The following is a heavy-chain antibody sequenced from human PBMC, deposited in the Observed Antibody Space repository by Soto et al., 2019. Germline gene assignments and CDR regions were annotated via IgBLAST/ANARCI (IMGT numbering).Heavy chain of an antibody. D-gene: IGHD6-13*01. J-gene: IGHJ5*02. CDR2: IYYSGST. Sequence: PSETLSLTCTVSGGSISSSSYYWGWIRQPPGKGLEWIGSIYYSGSTYYNPSLKSRVTISVDTSKNQFSLKLSSVTAADTAVYYCARLGRTAAASGWFDPWGQGTLVTVSS. CDR3: ARLGRTAAASGWFDP. V-gene: IGHV4-39*01. CDR1: GGSISSSSYY.